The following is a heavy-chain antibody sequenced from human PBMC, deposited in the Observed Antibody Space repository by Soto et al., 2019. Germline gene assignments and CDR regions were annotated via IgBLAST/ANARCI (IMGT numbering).Heavy chain of an antibody. CDR2: IKSETDGGTI. V-gene: IGHV3-15*07. J-gene: IGHJ4*02. Sequence: EVQLVESGGGLVKPGGSLRLSCEGSGFTFSNVWMNWVRQAPGKGLEWVGRIKSETDGGTIDYAAPVKGRFTISRDDSNNKLYLQMNSLKTEDTATYYCTPLALKYNSDWFPLSDWGQGTRVTVSS. CDR3: TPLALKYNSDWFPLSD. D-gene: IGHD6-19*01. CDR1: GFTFSNVW.